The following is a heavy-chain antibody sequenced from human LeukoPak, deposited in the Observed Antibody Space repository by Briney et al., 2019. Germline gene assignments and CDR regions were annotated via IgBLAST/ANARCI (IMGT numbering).Heavy chain of an antibody. Sequence: SETLSLTCAVYGGSFSGYYWSWIRQPPGKGLEWIGEINHSGSTNYNPSLKSRVTISVDTSKNQFSLKLSSVTAADTAVYYCARDLTAMGHGFDYWGQGTLVTVSS. D-gene: IGHD5-18*01. CDR1: GGSFSGYY. CDR3: ARDLTAMGHGFDY. V-gene: IGHV4-34*01. CDR2: INHSGST. J-gene: IGHJ4*02.